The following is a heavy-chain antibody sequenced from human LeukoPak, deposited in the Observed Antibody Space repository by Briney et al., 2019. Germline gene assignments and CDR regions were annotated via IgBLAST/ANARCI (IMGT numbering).Heavy chain of an antibody. Sequence: GGSLRLSCAASGFIFSDYGINWVRQAPGKGLERLSYISSSDNSIYYADSVKGRFTISRDNAMSSVYLQMSSLRDEDTAVYYCVRGDWDCWGQGTLVTVSS. D-gene: IGHD3-9*01. J-gene: IGHJ4*02. CDR1: GFIFSDYG. CDR2: ISSSDNSI. CDR3: VRGDWDC. V-gene: IGHV3-48*02.